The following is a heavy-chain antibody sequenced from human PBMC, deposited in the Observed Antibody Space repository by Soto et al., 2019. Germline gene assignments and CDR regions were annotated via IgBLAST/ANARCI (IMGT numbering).Heavy chain of an antibody. D-gene: IGHD3-10*01. CDR2: IIPNFDTP. V-gene: IGHV1-69*01. Sequence: QVQLVQSGAEVKKPGSSVKVSCKTSGGSFNNYAVSWVRQAPGQGLEWRGGIIPNFDTPNYAQKFQDRVTIIADESTSTVYMELRSLRSNDTAVYYCAVAMVREILIFESSGMHVWGQGTTVIVSS. CDR3: AVAMVREILIFESSGMHV. CDR1: GGSFNNYA. J-gene: IGHJ6*02.